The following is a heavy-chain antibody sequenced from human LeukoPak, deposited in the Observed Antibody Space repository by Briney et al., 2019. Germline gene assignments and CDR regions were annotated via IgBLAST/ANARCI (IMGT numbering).Heavy chain of an antibody. D-gene: IGHD3-22*01. J-gene: IGHJ4*02. V-gene: IGHV5-51*01. Sequence: GESLKISCKGSGYSFTSNLIGWVRQMPEKGLEWMGIIYPGESDTRYSPSFQGQVTISADKSISTAYLQWSSLKASDTAMYYCARRSTYYYDSSGYNPHYYFDYWGQGTLVTVSS. CDR1: GYSFTSNL. CDR3: ARRSTYYYDSSGYNPHYYFDY. CDR2: IYPGESDT.